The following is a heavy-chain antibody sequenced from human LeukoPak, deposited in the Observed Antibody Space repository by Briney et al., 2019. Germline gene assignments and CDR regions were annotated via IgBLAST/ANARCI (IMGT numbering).Heavy chain of an antibody. J-gene: IGHJ4*02. CDR2: ISWNSGSI. CDR3: AKGKSYDY. V-gene: IGHV3-9*01. CDR1: GFTFDDYA. Sequence: PGRSLRLSCAASGFTFDDYAMHWVRQAPGKGLEWVSGISWNSGSIGYADSVKGRFTISRDKAKNSLYLQMNSLRAEDTALYYCAKGKSYDYWGQGTLVTVSS. D-gene: IGHD3-10*01.